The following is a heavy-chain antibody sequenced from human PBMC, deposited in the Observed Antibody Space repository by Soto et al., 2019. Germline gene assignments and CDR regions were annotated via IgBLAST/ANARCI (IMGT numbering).Heavy chain of an antibody. CDR1: GYTFTSYY. J-gene: IGHJ6*02. D-gene: IGHD2-2*02. CDR3: ASGDCSSTSCYTATLSDYYGMDV. V-gene: IGHV1-46*01. Sequence: ASVKVSCKASGYTFTSYYMHWVRQAPGQGLEWMGIINPSGGSTSYAQKFQGRVTMTRDESTSTAYMELSSLRSEDTAVYYCASGDCSSTSCYTATLSDYYGMDVWGQGTTVTVSS. CDR2: INPSGGST.